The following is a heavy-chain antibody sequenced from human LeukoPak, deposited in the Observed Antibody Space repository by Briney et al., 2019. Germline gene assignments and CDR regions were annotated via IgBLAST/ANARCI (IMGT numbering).Heavy chain of an antibody. J-gene: IGHJ4*02. CDR1: GGSISSYY. D-gene: IGHD6-19*01. Sequence: PSENLSLTCTVSGGSISSYYWSWIRQPPGKGLEWIGYIYYSGSTNYNPSLKSRVTMSVDTSRNQFSLKLSSVTAADTAVYYCARDGVNSDWPPHFWGQGTLVTVSS. V-gene: IGHV4-59*12. CDR3: ARDGVNSDWPPHF. CDR2: IYYSGST.